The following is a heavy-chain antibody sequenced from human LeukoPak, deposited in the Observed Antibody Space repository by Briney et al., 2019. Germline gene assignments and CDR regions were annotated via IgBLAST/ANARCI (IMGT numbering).Heavy chain of an antibody. J-gene: IGHJ6*02. Sequence: PGGSLRLSCAASGFTFSSYGMRWVRQAPGKGLEWVAVISYDGSNKYYADSVKGRFTISRDNSKNTLYLQMNSLRAEDTAVYYCAKRVGYSSSRYYYYYYGMDVWGQGTTVTVSS. V-gene: IGHV3-30*18. D-gene: IGHD6-13*01. CDR1: GFTFSSYG. CDR2: ISYDGSNK. CDR3: AKRVGYSSSRYYYYYYGMDV.